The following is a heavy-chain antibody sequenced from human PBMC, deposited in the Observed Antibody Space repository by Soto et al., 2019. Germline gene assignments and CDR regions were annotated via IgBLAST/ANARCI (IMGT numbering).Heavy chain of an antibody. CDR3: ARHYSSDSRNWFDT. V-gene: IGHV4-34*01. Sequence: PSETLSLTCAVYGGSFSGYYWSWIRQPPGKGLEWIGEINHRGSTNYNPSLKNRVTISVYTSKNQFSLKLSSATTPHTAVFYCARHYSSDSRNWFDTWGQGXLVTVSS. D-gene: IGHD6-19*01. CDR1: GGSFSGYY. CDR2: INHRGST. J-gene: IGHJ5*02.